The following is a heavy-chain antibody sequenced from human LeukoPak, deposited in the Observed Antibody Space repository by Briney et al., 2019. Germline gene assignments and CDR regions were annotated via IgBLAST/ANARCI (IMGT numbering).Heavy chain of an antibody. CDR1: GFTFSSYS. Sequence: GALRLSCAASGFTFSSYSMNWVRQAPGKGLEWVSYISSSSSTIYYADSVKGRFTISRDSAKNSLYLQMNSLRAEDTAVYYCARLGYGSGKIYYFDYWGQGTLVTVSS. V-gene: IGHV3-48*01. CDR3: ARLGYGSGKIYYFDY. J-gene: IGHJ4*02. CDR2: ISSSSSTI. D-gene: IGHD3-10*01.